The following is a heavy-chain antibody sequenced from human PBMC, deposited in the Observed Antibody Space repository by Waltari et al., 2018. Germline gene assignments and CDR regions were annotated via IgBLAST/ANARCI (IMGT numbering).Heavy chain of an antibody. V-gene: IGHV4-61*02. CDR1: GGSISNLNFY. D-gene: IGHD5-18*01. CDR2: IYRSGVT. J-gene: IGHJ6*02. Sequence: QVQLQESGLGLAKASQTLSLTCDVSGGSISNLNFYWSWIRQPAGKGLEWIGRIYRSGVTDYNPSLRGRATMFLDMSKNQFSLTVDSLIAADTAVYYCAVSPDTATSRAAFHFWGPGTTVSVSS. CDR3: AVSPDTATSRAAFHF.